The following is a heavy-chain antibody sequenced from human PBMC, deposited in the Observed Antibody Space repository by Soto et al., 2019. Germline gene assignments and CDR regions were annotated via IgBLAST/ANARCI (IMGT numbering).Heavy chain of an antibody. V-gene: IGHV4-30-4*01. J-gene: IGHJ5*02. CDR2: IHDSGNT. Sequence: SETLSLTCTVFGGSVSIGDYLWSWIRQRPGKGLEWIGYIHDSGNTYYNPSLKSRVTISLDTSKNQFSLKVTSMTAADTAVYFCARARGGDSGDYASLFDRWGQGNLVTV. CDR1: GGSVSIGDYL. CDR3: ARARGGDSGDYASLFDR. D-gene: IGHD4-17*01.